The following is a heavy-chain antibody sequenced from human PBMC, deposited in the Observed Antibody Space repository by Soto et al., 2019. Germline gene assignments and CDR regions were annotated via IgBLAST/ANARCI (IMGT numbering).Heavy chain of an antibody. V-gene: IGHV3-48*01. J-gene: IGHJ3*02. D-gene: IGHD6-19*01. Sequence: GGSLRLSCAASAFSFSNYNMDWVRQAPGKGLEWVSYISSSSTTIYYADSVKGRFTISRDSAKNSLYLQMNGLRAVDTAVYYCARDDSRGPDALDIWGQGTMVTVSS. CDR2: ISSSSTTI. CDR1: AFSFSNYN. CDR3: ARDDSRGPDALDI.